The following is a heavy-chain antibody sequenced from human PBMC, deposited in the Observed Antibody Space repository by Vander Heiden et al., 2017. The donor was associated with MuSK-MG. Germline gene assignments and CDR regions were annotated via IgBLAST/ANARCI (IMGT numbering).Heavy chain of an antibody. J-gene: IGHJ6*02. CDR3: ARLYCSGGSCYSGYGMDV. V-gene: IGHV4-39*01. D-gene: IGHD2-15*01. Sequence: QLQLQESGPGLVKPSATLSLPCTVSGCSISSSSYYWCWIRQPPGKGLEWIGSIYYSGSTYYNPSLKSRVTISVDTSKNQFSLKLSSVTAADTAVYYCARLYCSGGSCYSGYGMDVWGQGTTVTVSS. CDR1: GCSISSSSYY. CDR2: IYYSGST.